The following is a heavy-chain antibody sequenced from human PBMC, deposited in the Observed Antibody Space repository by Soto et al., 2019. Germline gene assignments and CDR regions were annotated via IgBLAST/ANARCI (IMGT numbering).Heavy chain of an antibody. CDR3: ARDSYYDSSGWAFDI. CDR2: ISYDGSNK. CDR1: GFTFSSYA. Sequence: SLRLSCAASGFTFSSYAMHWVRQAPGKGLEWVAVISYDGSNKYYADSVKGRFTISRDNSKNTLYLQMNSLRAEDTAVYYCARDSYYDSSGWAFDIWGQGTMVTVSS. D-gene: IGHD3-22*01. J-gene: IGHJ3*02. V-gene: IGHV3-30-3*01.